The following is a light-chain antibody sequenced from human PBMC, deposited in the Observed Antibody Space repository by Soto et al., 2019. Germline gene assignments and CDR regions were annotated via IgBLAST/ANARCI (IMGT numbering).Light chain of an antibody. CDR3: QRSYTSSYR. Sequence: DIQMTQSPSSLSASVGDRVTITCRASQTISRYLDGDQQKVGKAPHVLISGASSLERGVPPRFSGSGSGTDFNLNISSLEPEEFATYYCQRSYTSSYRFGRGTKVEV. J-gene: IGKJ2*03. CDR2: GAS. CDR1: QTISRY. V-gene: IGKV1-39*01.